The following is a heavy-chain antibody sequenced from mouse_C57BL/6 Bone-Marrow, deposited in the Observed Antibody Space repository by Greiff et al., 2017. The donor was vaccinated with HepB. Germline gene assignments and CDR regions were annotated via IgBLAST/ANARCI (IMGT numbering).Heavy chain of an antibody. CDR2: IRSKSNNYAT. Sequence: EVHLVESGGGLVQPKGSLKLSCAASGFSFNTYAMNWVRQAPGKGLEWVARIRSKSNNYATYYADSVKDRITISRDDSESMLYLQMNNLKTEDTAMYYCVRHGGLRRGFDYWGQGTTLTVSS. CDR1: GFSFNTYA. V-gene: IGHV10-1*01. J-gene: IGHJ2*01. CDR3: VRHGGLRRGFDY. D-gene: IGHD2-4*01.